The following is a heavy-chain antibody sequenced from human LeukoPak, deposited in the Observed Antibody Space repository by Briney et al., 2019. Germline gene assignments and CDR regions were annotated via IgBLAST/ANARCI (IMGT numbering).Heavy chain of an antibody. CDR1: GYTFTSYG. Sequence: ASVKVSCKASGYTFTSYGISWVRQAPGQGLEWMGWISAYNGNTNYAQKLQGRVTMTTDTSTSTAYMELRSLRSDDTAVYYCARGPYYDFWSGYIDIWGQGTMVTVSS. D-gene: IGHD3-3*01. CDR3: ARGPYYDFWSGYIDI. V-gene: IGHV1-18*01. CDR2: ISAYNGNT. J-gene: IGHJ3*02.